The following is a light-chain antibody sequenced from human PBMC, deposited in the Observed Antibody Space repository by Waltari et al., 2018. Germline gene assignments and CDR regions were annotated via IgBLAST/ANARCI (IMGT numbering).Light chain of an antibody. CDR1: SSTIGAGYD. CDR2: GNS. V-gene: IGLV1-40*01. CDR3: QSYDSSLSAVV. Sequence: QSVLTQPPSVSGAPGQRVTISCTGSSSTIGAGYDLHWYQQLPGTAPKLLIYGNSNRPSGVPDRFSGSKSGTSASLAITGLQAEDEADYYCQSYDSSLSAVVFGGGTKLTVL. J-gene: IGLJ2*01.